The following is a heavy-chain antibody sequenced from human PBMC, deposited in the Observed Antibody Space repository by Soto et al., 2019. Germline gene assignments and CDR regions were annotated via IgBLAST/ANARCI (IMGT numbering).Heavy chain of an antibody. Sequence: EMQLVESGGGLVQPGGSLRLSCVASGFTFSDHYMDWVRQAPGKGLEWVGRIRNKADSYTTEYAASVKGRFTISRDDSKSSLYLQMNSLKTEDTAVYYCGRGYPQGVNFDFWDQGTPVTVSS. CDR2: IRNKADSYTT. J-gene: IGHJ4*02. CDR3: GRGYPQGVNFDF. CDR1: GFTFSDHY. V-gene: IGHV3-72*01. D-gene: IGHD2-2*02.